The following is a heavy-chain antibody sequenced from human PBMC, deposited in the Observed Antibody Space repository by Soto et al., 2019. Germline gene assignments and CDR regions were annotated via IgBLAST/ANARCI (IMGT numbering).Heavy chain of an antibody. CDR3: ARDVWSRASGPPDS. V-gene: IGHV3-9*01. D-gene: IGHD3-10*01. CDR2: ISWNSGTI. Sequence: EVQLVESGGGLVQPGGSLRLSCAASGLTFSDRYMDWVRQAPGKGLEWVTGISWNSGTIGYADSVKGRFTISRDNAKNSLYLQMNSLRTEDTALYYCARDVWSRASGPPDSWGQGTLVTVSS. J-gene: IGHJ4*02. CDR1: GLTFSDRY.